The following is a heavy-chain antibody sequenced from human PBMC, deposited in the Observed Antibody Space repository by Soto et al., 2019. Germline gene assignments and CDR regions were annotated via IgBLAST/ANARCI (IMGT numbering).Heavy chain of an antibody. V-gene: IGHV3-30-3*01. Sequence: LRLSCAASGFTFSSYAMHWVRQAPGKGLEWVAVISYDGSNKYYADSVKGRFTISRDNSKNTLYLQMNSLRAEDTAVYYCARAYYGSGKGYYYYYYGMDVWGQGTTVTVSS. D-gene: IGHD3-10*01. CDR1: GFTFSSYA. CDR3: ARAYYGSGKGYYYYYYGMDV. J-gene: IGHJ6*02. CDR2: ISYDGSNK.